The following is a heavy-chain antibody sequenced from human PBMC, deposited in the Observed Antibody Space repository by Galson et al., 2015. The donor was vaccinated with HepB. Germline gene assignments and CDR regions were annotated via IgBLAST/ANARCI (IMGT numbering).Heavy chain of an antibody. V-gene: IGHV1-46*01. D-gene: IGHD6-13*01. Sequence: SVKVSCKASGYTFTSYYMHWVRQAPGQGLEWMGIINPSGGSTSYAQKFQGRVTMTTDTSTSTAYMELRSLRSDDTAVYYCAREVGVAAGTNYGMDVWGQGTTVTVSS. CDR2: INPSGGST. J-gene: IGHJ6*02. CDR3: AREVGVAAGTNYGMDV. CDR1: GYTFTSYY.